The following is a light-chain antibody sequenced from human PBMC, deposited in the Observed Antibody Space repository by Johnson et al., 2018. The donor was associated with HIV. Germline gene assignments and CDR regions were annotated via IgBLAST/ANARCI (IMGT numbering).Light chain of an antibody. Sequence: QSVLTQPPSVSAAPGQRVTISCSGSSSNIGKNSVSWYQQLPGTAPKLLISENEKRPSGIPDRFSGSKSGTSATLGITGLQTGDEADYYGGTWDSSLSAGVFGTGTKLTVL. CDR1: SSNIGKNS. CDR3: GTWDSSLSAGV. V-gene: IGLV1-51*02. CDR2: ENE. J-gene: IGLJ1*01.